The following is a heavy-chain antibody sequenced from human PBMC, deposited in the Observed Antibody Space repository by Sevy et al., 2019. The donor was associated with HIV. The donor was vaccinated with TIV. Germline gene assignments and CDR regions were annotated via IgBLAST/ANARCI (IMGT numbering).Heavy chain of an antibody. CDR2: ISFDGSNK. D-gene: IGHD1-1*01. CDR1: GFTFTLYS. J-gene: IGHJ1*01. Sequence: GGSLRLSCAASGFTFTLYSMHWVRQAPGKGLEWVATISFDGSNKHYADSVKGRFTISRDNSQNSLYLQMNSLRTEDTAVYYCALERQRSDVAEYFQNWGQGTLVTVSS. V-gene: IGHV3-30-3*01. CDR3: ALERQRSDVAEYFQN.